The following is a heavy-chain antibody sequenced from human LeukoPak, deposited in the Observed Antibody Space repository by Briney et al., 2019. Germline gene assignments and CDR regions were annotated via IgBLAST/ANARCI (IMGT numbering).Heavy chain of an antibody. CDR3: ARSRGVSDY. V-gene: IGHV3-48*02. CDR1: GFTFSSYS. Sequence: GGSLRLSCAASGFTFSSYSMNWVRQAPGKGLEWVSYISTSSSTIYYADSVKGRFTISRDNAKNSLYLQMSRLRDDDTAVYFCARSRGVSDYWGQGTLVTVSS. D-gene: IGHD3-10*01. J-gene: IGHJ4*02. CDR2: ISTSSSTI.